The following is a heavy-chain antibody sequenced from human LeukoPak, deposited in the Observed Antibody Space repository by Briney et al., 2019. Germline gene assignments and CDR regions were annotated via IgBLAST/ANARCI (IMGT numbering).Heavy chain of an antibody. D-gene: IGHD2-2*01. Sequence: GASVKVSCKASGYTFTSYGISWVRQALGQGLEWMGWISAYNGNTNYAQKLQGRVTMTTDTSTSTAYMELRSLRSDDTAVYYCARDIVVVPAAQLPDYWGQGTLVTVSS. V-gene: IGHV1-18*01. J-gene: IGHJ4*02. CDR1: GYTFTSYG. CDR2: ISAYNGNT. CDR3: ARDIVVVPAAQLPDY.